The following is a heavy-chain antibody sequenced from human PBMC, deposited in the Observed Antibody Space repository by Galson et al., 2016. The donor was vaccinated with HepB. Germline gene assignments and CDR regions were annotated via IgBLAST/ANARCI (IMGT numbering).Heavy chain of an antibody. CDR2: ISHTGAI. CDR1: GFSLTTTGVG. D-gene: IGHD4-11*01. Sequence: LVKPTQTVTLTCTFSGFSLTTTGVGAGWIRQSPGKGLEWIGTISHTGAIYSNSSLKSRLTISIDRSRNEFSLDLSSVTAADTAVYFCARRSYSNYIDSWGQGILVTVSS. CDR3: ARRSYSNYIDS. V-gene: IGHV4-39*01. J-gene: IGHJ4*02.